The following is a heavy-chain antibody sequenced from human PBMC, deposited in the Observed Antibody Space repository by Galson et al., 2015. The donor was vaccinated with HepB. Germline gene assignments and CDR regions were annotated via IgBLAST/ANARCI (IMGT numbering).Heavy chain of an antibody. CDR3: AKDADASLPYYFDY. Sequence: SLRLSCAASGFSFSNFAMSWVRLAPGKGLEWVAAISGSGRTTYYADSVRGRFTISRDNSKNTLYLQMNSLRAEDTAVIYCAKDADASLPYYFDYWGQGALVTVSS. J-gene: IGHJ4*02. CDR1: GFSFSNFA. D-gene: IGHD6-6*01. V-gene: IGHV3-23*01. CDR2: ISGSGRTT.